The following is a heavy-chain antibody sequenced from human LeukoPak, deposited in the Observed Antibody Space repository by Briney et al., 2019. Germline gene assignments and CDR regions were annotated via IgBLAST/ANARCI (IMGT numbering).Heavy chain of an antibody. J-gene: IGHJ4*02. Sequence: EPGGSLRLSCAASGFTFSSYSMNWVRQAPGKGLEWVSSISSSSSYIYYADSVKGRFTISRDNAKNSLYLQMNSLRAEDTAVYYCAKESQLSYSGTFYIDYWGQGTLVTVSS. V-gene: IGHV3-21*01. CDR2: ISSSSSYI. CDR1: GFTFSSYS. CDR3: AKESQLSYSGTFYIDY. D-gene: IGHD1-26*01.